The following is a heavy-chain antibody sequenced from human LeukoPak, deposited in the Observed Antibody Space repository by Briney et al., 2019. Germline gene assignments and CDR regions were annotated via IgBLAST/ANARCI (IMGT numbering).Heavy chain of an antibody. CDR2: IKQDGSEK. J-gene: IGHJ4*02. D-gene: IGHD5/OR15-5a*01. CDR3: ARGKVSTYFDY. V-gene: IGHV3-7*01. Sequence: RGSLRLSCAHSGFTFSSYWMSWVRQAPGKGVEWVANIKQDGSEKYYVDSVKGRFTISRDNDKNSLYLQMNSLRAEDTAVYYCARGKVSTYFDYWGQGTLVTVSS. CDR1: GFTFSSYW.